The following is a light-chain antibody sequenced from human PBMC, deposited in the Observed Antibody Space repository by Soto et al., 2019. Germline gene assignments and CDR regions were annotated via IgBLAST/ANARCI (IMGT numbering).Light chain of an antibody. CDR2: GAS. CDR1: RSVGTF. J-gene: IGKJ4*01. CDR3: QQYSSSPPLT. Sequence: EIVLTQSPGTLSLSPGERATLSCRASRSVGTFLAWYQQKPGQAPRLLIYGASSRPTVIPDRFSGSGSGTDFTLTISRLEPEDLAVYYCQQYSSSPPLTFGGGTKVESK. V-gene: IGKV3-20*01.